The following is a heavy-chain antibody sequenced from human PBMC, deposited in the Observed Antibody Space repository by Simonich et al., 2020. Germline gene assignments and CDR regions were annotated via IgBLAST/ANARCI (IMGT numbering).Heavy chain of an antibody. D-gene: IGHD7-27*01. Sequence: EVQLVESGGGLVQPGGSLRLSCAASGFTFSSYWMSWFSQAPGKGREGVANIKQDGSGKYYVDSVKGRFTISRDNAKNALFLQMNSLRAEDTAVYYCAGDGLGTAYYYYMDVWGKGTTVTVSS. J-gene: IGHJ6*03. CDR1: GFTFSSYW. CDR3: AGDGLGTAYYYYMDV. CDR2: IKQDGSGK. V-gene: IGHV3-7*01.